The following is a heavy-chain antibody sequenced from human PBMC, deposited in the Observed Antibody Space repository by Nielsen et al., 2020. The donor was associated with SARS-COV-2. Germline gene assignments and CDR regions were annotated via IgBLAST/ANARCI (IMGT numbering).Heavy chain of an antibody. Sequence: SETLSLTCTVPDASISTHYWSWIRQAPGKGLEWIGYIHSNRNTNYKPSLKSRVAMSLDTSNNHFSLRLSSVTAADTATYYCARALTDSAWRAVYYVDVWGTGTTVTVSS. V-gene: IGHV4-59*08. J-gene: IGHJ6*03. CDR1: DASISTHY. CDR2: IHSNRNT. D-gene: IGHD2-21*02. CDR3: ARALTDSAWRAVYYVDV.